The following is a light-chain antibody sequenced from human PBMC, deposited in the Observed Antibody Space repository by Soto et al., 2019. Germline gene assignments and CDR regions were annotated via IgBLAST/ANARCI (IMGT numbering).Light chain of an antibody. Sequence: EIVMTQSPATLSVSPGERATLSCRAAQSVGSNLAWYQQKPGQAPRLLIYGASTRATGITVRFSGSGSGTEFTLTIGCLQSEDFVVYSCQQYNDWPYTFGEGTKLEIK. V-gene: IGKV3-15*01. CDR3: QQYNDWPYT. J-gene: IGKJ2*01. CDR2: GAS. CDR1: QSVGSN.